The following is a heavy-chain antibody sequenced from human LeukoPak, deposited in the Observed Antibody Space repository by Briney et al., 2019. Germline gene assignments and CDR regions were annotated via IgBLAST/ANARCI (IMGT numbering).Heavy chain of an antibody. D-gene: IGHD3-22*01. CDR2: ISAYNGNT. J-gene: IGHJ5*02. V-gene: IGHV1-18*01. CDR1: GYTFTSYG. Sequence: ASVKVSCKTSGYTFTSYGISWVRQAPGQGLEWMGWISAYNGNTHSAQKLQGRVTMTTDTSTSTAYMELRSLRSDDTAVYYCAREKIAYYDNSGRGWFDPWGQGTLVTVSS. CDR3: AREKIAYYDNSGRGWFDP.